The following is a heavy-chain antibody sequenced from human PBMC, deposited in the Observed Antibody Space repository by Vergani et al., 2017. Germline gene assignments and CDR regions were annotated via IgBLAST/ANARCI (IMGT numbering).Heavy chain of an antibody. CDR2: INHSGSA. J-gene: IGHJ4*02. CDR3: ARAGIWLPNN. D-gene: IGHD3-9*01. CDR1: GGSLSGSY. Sequence: QVQLQQWGAGLVKPSETLSLTCVVHGGSLSGSYWSWIRQPPGKGLEWIGEINHSGSANYNPSLPSRVTISIDTSKNQFSLRLFSVTAADTAVYYCARAGIWLPNNWGQGTLVTVS. V-gene: IGHV4-34*02.